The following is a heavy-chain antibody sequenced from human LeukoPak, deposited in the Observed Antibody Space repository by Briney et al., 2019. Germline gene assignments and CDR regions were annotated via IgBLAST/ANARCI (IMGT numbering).Heavy chain of an antibody. D-gene: IGHD2/OR15-2a*01. CDR1: GFTFSSYD. CDR2: ISCDGSNK. Sequence: GVPLRLPCAASGFTFSSYDMLCVPQAPGKGLEGVTVISCDGSNKYYADSVRGRFTISRDNSNNTLYLQRNSLRAEDTSVYYCAKEEYGHWGQGTLVTVSS. V-gene: IGHV3-30*18. J-gene: IGHJ4*02. CDR3: AKEEYGH.